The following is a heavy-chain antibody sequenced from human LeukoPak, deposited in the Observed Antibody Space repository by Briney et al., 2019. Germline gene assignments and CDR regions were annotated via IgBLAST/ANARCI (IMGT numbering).Heavy chain of an antibody. J-gene: IGHJ4*02. Sequence: GGSLRLSCAASGFTFSTYWMTWVRQAPGNGLEWVANIKQDGSDKYYVDSVKGRFTISRDNAKNSLYLQMNSLRAEDTAVYYCARTYYGDYVWGQGTLVTVSS. CDR1: GFTFSTYW. CDR2: IKQDGSDK. D-gene: IGHD4-17*01. CDR3: ARTYYGDYV. V-gene: IGHV3-7*04.